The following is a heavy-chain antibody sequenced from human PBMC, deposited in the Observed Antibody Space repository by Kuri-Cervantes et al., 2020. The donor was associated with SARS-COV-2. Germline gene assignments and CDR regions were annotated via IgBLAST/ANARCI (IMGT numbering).Heavy chain of an antibody. D-gene: IGHD5-24*01. CDR3: ARDGYNYGY. CDR2: ISSSSSYI. CDR1: GFTFGDYA. Sequence: GESLKISCTASGFTFGDYAMSWVRQAPGKGLEWVSSISSSSSYIYYADSVKGRFTISRDNAKNSLYLQMNSLRAEDTAVYYCARDGYNYGYWGQGTLVTVSS. V-gene: IGHV3-21*01. J-gene: IGHJ4*02.